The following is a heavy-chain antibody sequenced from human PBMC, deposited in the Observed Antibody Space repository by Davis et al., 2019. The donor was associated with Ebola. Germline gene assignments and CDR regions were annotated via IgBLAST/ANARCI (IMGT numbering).Heavy chain of an antibody. CDR2: IKSKTDGGTT. J-gene: IGHJ4*02. D-gene: IGHD5-24*01. Sequence: PGGSLRLSCAASGFTFSTYAMSWVRQAPGKGLEWVGRIKSKTDGGTTDYAAPVKGRFTISRDDSKNTLYLQMNSLKTEDTAVYYCMMAFYFDYWGQGTLVTVSS. CDR3: MMAFYFDY. CDR1: GFTFSTYA. V-gene: IGHV3-15*01.